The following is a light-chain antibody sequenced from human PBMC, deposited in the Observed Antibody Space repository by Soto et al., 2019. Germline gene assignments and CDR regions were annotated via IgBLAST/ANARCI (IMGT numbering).Light chain of an antibody. CDR1: QNANSSY. V-gene: IGKV3-20*01. CDR2: GAS. CDR3: QQNYNSPDWT. J-gene: IGKJ1*01. Sequence: IVLTQFPGTLSLSLGERAILSCRASQNANSSYFAWYHQKPGQAPRLLIYGASSMPTGITDRFSGSESEKDLTLNKSRLEAEDFGVYYGQQNYNSPDWTFGQGTKVEIK.